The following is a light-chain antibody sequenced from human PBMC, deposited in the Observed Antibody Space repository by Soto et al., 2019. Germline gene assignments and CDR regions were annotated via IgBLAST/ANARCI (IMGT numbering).Light chain of an antibody. Sequence: EILLTQSPGTLSRSPGERATLSWGASQSVSSYLAWYQQKPGQAPRLLIYDASNRATGIPARFSGSGSGTDFTLTINSLETEDFAVYYCQQRSNWHSITFGHGTRLEIK. CDR2: DAS. V-gene: IGKV3-11*01. J-gene: IGKJ5*01. CDR1: QSVSSY. CDR3: QQRSNWHSIT.